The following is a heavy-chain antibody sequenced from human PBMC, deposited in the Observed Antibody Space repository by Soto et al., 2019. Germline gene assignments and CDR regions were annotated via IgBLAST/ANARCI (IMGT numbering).Heavy chain of an antibody. J-gene: IGHJ3*02. Sequence: QVLLVQSGAEVKKPGSSVKVSCQAAGGSFSSYMVSWVRQAPGQGLDYMGGIIPVFGTPTYTEKFQGRVTITADEPTGTAYLELTSLKSDDPAVYYCARGVTANYMGGDAFAIWGQGTLVAVSS. D-gene: IGHD4-4*01. CDR1: GGSFSSYM. CDR2: IIPVFGTP. CDR3: ARGVTANYMGGDAFAI. V-gene: IGHV1-69*01.